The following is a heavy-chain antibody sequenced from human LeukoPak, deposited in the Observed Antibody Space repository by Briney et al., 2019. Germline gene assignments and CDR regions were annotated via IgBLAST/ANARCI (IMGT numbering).Heavy chain of an antibody. D-gene: IGHD3-9*01. CDR2: IYYSGST. V-gene: IGHV4-30-4*01. CDR3: AASHFDWLSRGHYFDY. J-gene: IGHJ4*02. Sequence: SQTLSLTCTVSGGSISSGDYYWSWIRQPPGKGLEWIGYIYYSGSTYYNPSLKSRVTISVDTSKNQFSLKLSSVTAADTAVYYCAASHFDWLSRGHYFDYWGQGTLVTVSS. CDR1: GGSISSGDYY.